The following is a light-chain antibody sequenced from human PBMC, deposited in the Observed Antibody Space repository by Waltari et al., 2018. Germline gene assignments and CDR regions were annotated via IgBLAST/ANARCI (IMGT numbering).Light chain of an antibody. CDR2: EVN. V-gene: IGLV2-23*02. CDR3: CSYAGSSTFHVM. CDR1: SSDVGRYIL. Sequence: QSALTQPASVSGSPGQSITISCTGTSSDVGRYILVSWYQHHPGKAPKLIIYEVNKRPSGVSNRFSGSKSGNTASLTISGLQAEDEAHYYCCSYAGSSTFHVMFGGGTKLTVL. J-gene: IGLJ3*02.